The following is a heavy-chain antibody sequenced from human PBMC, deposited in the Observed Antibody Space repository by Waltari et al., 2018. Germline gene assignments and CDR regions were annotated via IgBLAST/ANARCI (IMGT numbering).Heavy chain of an antibody. D-gene: IGHD2-21*02. CDR3: ASSFCADGACLSRGTYYYYSMDV. J-gene: IGHJ6*03. Sequence: QVRMQESGTGLVKTSQTLSLTCSVSGDSISSVSYYWVWIRPHAGLGLEYIGYIYGSGNTNYHPSLKSRVTISADTSMIQFSLTLSSVTAADTAVYYCASSFCADGACLSRGTYYYYSMDVWGKGTTVTVSS. V-gene: IGHV4-61*09. CDR1: GDSISSVSYY. CDR2: IYGSGNT.